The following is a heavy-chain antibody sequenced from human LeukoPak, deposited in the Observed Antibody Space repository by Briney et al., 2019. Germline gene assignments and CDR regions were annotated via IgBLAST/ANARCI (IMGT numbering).Heavy chain of an antibody. J-gene: IGHJ4*02. CDR3: ARGDCTNGVCYTLFDY. CDR2: ISGYNGNT. CDR1: GYTFTNYG. Sequence: ASAKVSCKAYGYTFTNYGIIWVRQAPGQGLEWMGWISGYNGNTHYAQNLQGRVTMTTDPSTSTAYMELRSLRSDDTAVYYCARGDCTNGVCYTLFDYWGQGTLVTVSS. D-gene: IGHD2-8*01. V-gene: IGHV1-18*01.